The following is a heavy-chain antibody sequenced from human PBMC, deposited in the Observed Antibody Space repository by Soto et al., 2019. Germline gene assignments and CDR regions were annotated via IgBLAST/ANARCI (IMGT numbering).Heavy chain of an antibody. Sequence: SETLSLTCFVSGYSITAGGYYWSWIRHHPGKGLEWIGSFYSSGSIIYNPSLRSRVSISGDTSSNQFSMSLTSVTAADTARYYCARMYSSGSGWFHPWGQGTQVTAPQ. D-gene: IGHD6-19*01. J-gene: IGHJ5*02. CDR1: GYSITAGGYY. V-gene: IGHV4-31*03. CDR2: FYSSGSI. CDR3: ARMYSSGSGWFHP.